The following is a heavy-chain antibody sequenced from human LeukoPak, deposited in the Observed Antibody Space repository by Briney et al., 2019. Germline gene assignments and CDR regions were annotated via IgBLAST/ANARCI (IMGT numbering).Heavy chain of an antibody. Sequence: PGGPLRLSCAASGFTFSSYSMSWVRQAPGKGLEWVANIKQDGSEKYYVDSVKGRFTISRDNAKNSLYLQMNSLRAEDTAVYYCARVRFLEWGSLDYWGQGTLVTVSS. V-gene: IGHV3-7*01. CDR1: GFTFSSYS. J-gene: IGHJ4*02. CDR2: IKQDGSEK. D-gene: IGHD3-3*01. CDR3: ARVRFLEWGSLDY.